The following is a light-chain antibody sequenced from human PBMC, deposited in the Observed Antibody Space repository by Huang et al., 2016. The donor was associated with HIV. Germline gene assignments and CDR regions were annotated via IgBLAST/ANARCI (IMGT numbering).Light chain of an antibody. CDR1: QSVGMNH. J-gene: IGKJ1*01. V-gene: IGKV3-20*01. Sequence: IVLTQSPGTLSLSPGERATLSCRASQSVGMNHLAWYQQKPGQAPRLLIYDASGRATGLPDRFSGSGSGTDFTLTISRLEPEDFAVYFCLHYGNSLWTSGQGTKVEIK. CDR3: LHYGNSLWT. CDR2: DAS.